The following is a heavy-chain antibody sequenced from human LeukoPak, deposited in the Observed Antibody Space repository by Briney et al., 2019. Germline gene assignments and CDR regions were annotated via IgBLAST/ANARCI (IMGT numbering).Heavy chain of an antibody. Sequence: GGSLRLSCAASGFTFSSHGMNWVRQAPGKGLEWVAVISYDGSDKYYADSVKGRFTISRDNSKNTLYLQMNSLRAEDTAVYYCAGGERGELLYGNAFDIWGQGTMVTVSS. V-gene: IGHV3-30*03. J-gene: IGHJ3*02. D-gene: IGHD1-26*01. CDR2: ISYDGSDK. CDR1: GFTFSSHG. CDR3: AGGERGELLYGNAFDI.